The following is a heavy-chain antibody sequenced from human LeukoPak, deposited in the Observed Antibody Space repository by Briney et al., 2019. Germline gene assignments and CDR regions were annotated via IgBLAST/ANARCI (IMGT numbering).Heavy chain of an antibody. D-gene: IGHD2-15*01. J-gene: IGHJ6*03. V-gene: IGHV1-18*01. Sequence: GASVKVSCKASGYTFTSYGISWVRQAPGQGLEWMGWISAYNGNTNYAQKLQGRVTMTTDTSTSTAYMELRSLRSDDAAVYYCARTGVAATYYYYYMDVWGKGTTVTISS. CDR1: GYTFTSYG. CDR2: ISAYNGNT. CDR3: ARTGVAATYYYYYMDV.